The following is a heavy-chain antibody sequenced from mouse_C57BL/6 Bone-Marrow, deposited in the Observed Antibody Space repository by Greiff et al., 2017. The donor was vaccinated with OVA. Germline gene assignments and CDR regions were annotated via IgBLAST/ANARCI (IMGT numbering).Heavy chain of an antibody. CDR2: IYPGSGNT. V-gene: IGHV1-66*01. J-gene: IGHJ4*01. CDR1: GYSFTSYY. CDR3: ARWGDRGAMDY. Sequence: QVQLQQSGPELVKPGASVKISCKASGYSFTSYYIHWVKQRPGQGLEWIGWIYPGSGNTKYNEKFKGKATLTADTSSSTAYMQLSSLTSEDSAVYYCARWGDRGAMDYWGQGTSVTVSS. D-gene: IGHD2-13*01.